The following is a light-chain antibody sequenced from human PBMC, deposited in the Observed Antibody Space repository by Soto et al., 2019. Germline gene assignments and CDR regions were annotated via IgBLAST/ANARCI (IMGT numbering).Light chain of an antibody. CDR3: KSYAGSNTYV. V-gene: IGLV2-8*01. Sequence: QSALAQPPSATGSPGESVTISCAASKNDIGVYDFVSWYQHKPGKAPRLIIYEVVQRPSGVPDRFSGSRSGNTASLTVSGLQAADEADYFCKSYAGSNTYVFGSGTKVTVL. J-gene: IGLJ1*01. CDR2: EVV. CDR1: KNDIGVYDF.